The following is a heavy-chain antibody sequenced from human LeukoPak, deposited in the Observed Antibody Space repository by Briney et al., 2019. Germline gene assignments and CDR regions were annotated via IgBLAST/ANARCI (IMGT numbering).Heavy chain of an antibody. CDR1: GGSINSYY. D-gene: IGHD4-11*01. J-gene: IGHJ4*02. CDR2: IYYSGST. V-gene: IGHV4-59*01. CDR3: ARIRYSNYSLDY. Sequence: SETLSLTCTVSGGSINSYYWSWIRQPPGTGLEWIGYIYYSGSTNHNPSLKSRVTMSVDTSKNQFSLKLSSVTAADTAVYYCARIRYSNYSLDYWGRGTLVTVSS.